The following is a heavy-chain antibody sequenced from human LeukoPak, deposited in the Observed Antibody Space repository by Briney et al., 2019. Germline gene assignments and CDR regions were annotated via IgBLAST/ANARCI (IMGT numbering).Heavy chain of an antibody. CDR2: ISYDGSNK. J-gene: IGHJ6*02. V-gene: IGHV3-30*03. CDR1: GFTFSSFS. CDR3: ARDLLIRAYCGGDCSLYYYGMDV. D-gene: IGHD2-21*02. Sequence: GGSLRLSCAASGFTFSSFSMNWVRQAPGKGLEWVAVISYDGSNKYYADSVKGRSTISRDNSKNTLYLQMNSLRAEDTAVYYCARDLLIRAYCGGDCSLYYYGMDVWGQGTTVTVSS.